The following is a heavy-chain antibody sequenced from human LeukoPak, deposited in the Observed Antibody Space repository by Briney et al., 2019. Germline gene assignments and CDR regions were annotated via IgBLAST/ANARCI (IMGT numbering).Heavy chain of an antibody. J-gene: IGHJ4*02. CDR3: AKAEGYDILTGLDY. CDR1: GLTFSSYA. V-gene: IGHV3-23*01. CDR2: IGASGGST. D-gene: IGHD3-9*01. Sequence: GGSLRLSCAASGLTFSSYAMSWVRQAPGKGLEWVSGIGASGGSTYYADSAKGRFTISRDNSKNTLYLQMNSLRTEDTAVYYCAKAEGYDILTGLDYWGQGTLVTVSS.